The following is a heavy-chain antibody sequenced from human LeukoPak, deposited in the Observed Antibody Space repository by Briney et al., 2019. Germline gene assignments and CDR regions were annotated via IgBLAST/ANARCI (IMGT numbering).Heavy chain of an antibody. CDR1: GFTFDDYA. CDR3: AKDTSSSGYNWFDH. V-gene: IGHV3-9*01. D-gene: IGHD6-19*01. J-gene: IGHJ5*02. CDR2: ITWNSGSI. Sequence: PGGSLRLSWAASGFTFDDYAMHWVRQAPGKGLEWVSGITWNSGSIGYADSVKGRFTISRDNAKNSLYLQMNSLRAEDTALYYCAKDTSSSGYNWFDHWGQGTLVTVSS.